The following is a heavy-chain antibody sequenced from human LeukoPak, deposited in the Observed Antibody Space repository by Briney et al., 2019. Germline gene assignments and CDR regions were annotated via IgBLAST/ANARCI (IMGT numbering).Heavy chain of an antibody. CDR3: ASITIFGVAVNYYYYGMDV. Sequence: ASVKVSCKTSGYTFTAYQIHWVRQAPGQGLEWMGWINPNSGGTNYAQKFQGRVTMTRDTSISTAYMELSRLRSDDTAVYYCASITIFGVAVNYYYYGMDVWGQGTTVTVSS. CDR1: GYTFTAYQ. V-gene: IGHV1-2*02. CDR2: INPNSGGT. J-gene: IGHJ6*02. D-gene: IGHD3-3*01.